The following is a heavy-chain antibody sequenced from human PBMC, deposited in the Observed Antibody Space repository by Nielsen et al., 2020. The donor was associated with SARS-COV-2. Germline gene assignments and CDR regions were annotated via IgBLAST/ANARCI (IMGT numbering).Heavy chain of an antibody. J-gene: IGHJ4*02. V-gene: IGHV1-24*01. D-gene: IGHD3-3*01. Sequence: ASVKVFCKVSAYTLCELSIHWMRQDPGKGLVWMVGFDPGDAETVYAQKFQGSLIMTEDTSADTSYMDLISLGNEDTAVYYCSTSLVAAIFGVLDYWGPGTLVTVSS. CDR3: STSLVAAIFGVLDY. CDR1: AYTLCELS. CDR2: FDPGDAET.